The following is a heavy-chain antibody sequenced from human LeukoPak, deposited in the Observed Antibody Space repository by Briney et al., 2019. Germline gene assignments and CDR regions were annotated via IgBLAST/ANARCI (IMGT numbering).Heavy chain of an antibody. CDR1: GFTFSSYG. V-gene: IGHV3-30*03. Sequence: GGSLRLSCAASGFTFSSYGMHWVRQAPGKGLEWVAVISYDGSNKYYADSVKGRFTISRDKSKNTLYLQMNSLKAEDTAVYYCARAQYGSGSYYYAFDMWGQGTMVTVSS. CDR2: ISYDGSNK. CDR3: ARAQYGSGSYYYAFDM. D-gene: IGHD3-10*01. J-gene: IGHJ3*02.